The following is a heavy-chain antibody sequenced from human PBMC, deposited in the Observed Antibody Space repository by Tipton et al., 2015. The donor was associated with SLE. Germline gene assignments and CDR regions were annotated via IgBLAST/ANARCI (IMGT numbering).Heavy chain of an antibody. V-gene: IGHV4-34*01. Sequence: TLSLTCAVYGGSFSGHYWSWIRQPPGKGLEWIGEINQSGSTNYNPSLKSRLIMSVDTSENQFSLKLNSVTAADTAFYYCARRTSGYAPDYWGQGTLVTVSS. CDR1: GGSFSGHY. CDR2: INQSGST. J-gene: IGHJ4*02. CDR3: ARRTSGYAPDY. D-gene: IGHD5-12*01.